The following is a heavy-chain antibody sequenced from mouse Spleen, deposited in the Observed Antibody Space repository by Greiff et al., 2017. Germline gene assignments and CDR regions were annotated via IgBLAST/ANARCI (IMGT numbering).Heavy chain of an antibody. Sequence: QVQLQQSGAELVKPGASVKISCKASGYAFSSYWMNWVKQRPGKGLEWIGQIYPGDGDTNYNGKFKGKATLTADKSSSTAYMQLSSLTSEDSAVYFCARRNYGSFPWFAYWGQGTLVTVSA. V-gene: IGHV1-80*01. CDR3: ARRNYGSFPWFAY. D-gene: IGHD1-1*01. J-gene: IGHJ3*01. CDR1: GYAFSSYW. CDR2: IYPGDGDT.